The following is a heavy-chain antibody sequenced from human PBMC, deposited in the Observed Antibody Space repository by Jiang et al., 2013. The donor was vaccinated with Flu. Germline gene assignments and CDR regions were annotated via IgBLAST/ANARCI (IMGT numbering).Heavy chain of an antibody. Sequence: GAEVKKPGSSVKVSCKASGGTFSSYAISWVRQAPGQGLEWMGGIIPIFGTANYAQKFQGRVTITADESTSTAYMELSSLRSEDTAVYYCASRRIMITFGGVIDNPSYYYYGMDVWGQGTTVTVSS. CDR3: ASRRIMITFGGVIDNPSYYYYGMDV. CDR2: IIPIFGTA. J-gene: IGHJ6*02. V-gene: IGHV1-69*01. CDR1: GGTFSSYA. D-gene: IGHD3-16*02.